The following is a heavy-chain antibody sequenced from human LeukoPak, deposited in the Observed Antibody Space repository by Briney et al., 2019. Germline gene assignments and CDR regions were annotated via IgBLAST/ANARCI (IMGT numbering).Heavy chain of an antibody. V-gene: IGHV4-30-2*01. CDR2: IYHSGST. Sequence: SETLSLTCAVSGGSISSGGYSWSCIRQPPGKGLEWIGYIYHSGSTHYNPSLKSRVTISVDRSKNQFSLKLSSVTAADTAVYYCARVQHIVVVTASHAFDIWGQGTMVTVSS. D-gene: IGHD2-21*02. J-gene: IGHJ3*02. CDR1: GGSISSGGYS. CDR3: ARVQHIVVVTASHAFDI.